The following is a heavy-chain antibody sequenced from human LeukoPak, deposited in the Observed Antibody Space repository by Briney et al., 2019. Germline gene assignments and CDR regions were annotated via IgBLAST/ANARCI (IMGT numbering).Heavy chain of an antibody. D-gene: IGHD5-12*01. CDR2: ISDRGGIK. V-gene: IGHV3-23*01. CDR3: AKDREGLSSGYDLEYFDY. Sequence: GGSLRLSCAASGFTFANFAMSWVRQAPGKGLEWVSDISDRGGIKNYADSVKGRFTISRDNSNNTLYLQMNSLRAEDTAVYYCAKDREGLSSGYDLEYFDYWGQGTLVTVSS. J-gene: IGHJ4*02. CDR1: GFTFANFA.